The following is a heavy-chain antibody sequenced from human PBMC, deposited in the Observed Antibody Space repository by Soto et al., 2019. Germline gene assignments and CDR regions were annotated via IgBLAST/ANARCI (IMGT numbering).Heavy chain of an antibody. Sequence: SETXSLTCTVSGGSISDGYYWSWIRQHPGKGLEWIGSISDSGSTSYNPSLKSRLTISVDTSKNQFSLNLSSVTAADTAVYYCARPDRSVYSYWLDTWGQGTLVTVSS. J-gene: IGHJ5*02. CDR3: ARPDRSVYSYWLDT. CDR2: ISDSGST. D-gene: IGHD3-22*01. CDR1: GGSISDGYY. V-gene: IGHV4-31*03.